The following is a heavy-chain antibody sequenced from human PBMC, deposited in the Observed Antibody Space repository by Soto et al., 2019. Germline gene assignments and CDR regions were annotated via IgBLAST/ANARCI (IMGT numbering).Heavy chain of an antibody. J-gene: IGHJ3*02. CDR2: TYYRSKWYN. CDR3: AARITIFGVVIEAFDI. D-gene: IGHD3-3*01. CDR1: GDSVSSNSAA. Sequence: SQTLSLTCAISGDSVSSNSAAWNWIRQSPSRGLEWLGRTYYRSKWYNDYAVSVKSRITINPDTSKNQFSLQLNSVAPEDTAVYYCAARITIFGVVIEAFDIWGQGTMVTVSS. V-gene: IGHV6-1*01.